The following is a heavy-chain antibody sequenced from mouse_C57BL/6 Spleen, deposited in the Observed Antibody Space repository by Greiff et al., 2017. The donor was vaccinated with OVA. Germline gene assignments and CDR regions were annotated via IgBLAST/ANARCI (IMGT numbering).Heavy chain of an antibody. CDR2: ISAGGSYT. CDR1: GFTFSSYA. D-gene: IGHD4-1*01. J-gene: IGHJ2*01. Sequence: EVQRVESGGGLVKPGGSLKLSCAASGFTFSSYAMSWVRQTPEKRLEWVATISAGGSYTYYPDNVKGRFTISRDNAKNNLYLQMSHLKSEDTAMYYCARLTGKGYWGQGTTLSVSS. CDR3: ARLTGKGY. V-gene: IGHV5-4*01.